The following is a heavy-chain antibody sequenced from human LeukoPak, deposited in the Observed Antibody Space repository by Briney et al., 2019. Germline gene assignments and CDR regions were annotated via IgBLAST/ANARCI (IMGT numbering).Heavy chain of an antibody. J-gene: IGHJ4*02. CDR3: ARDVVAAGTDY. Sequence: GGSLRLSCAASGFTFSSYAMHWVRQAPGKGLEWVAVISYDGSNKYYADSVKGRFTISRDNSKNTLYLQMNSLRAEDTAVYYCARDVVAAGTDYWGQGTLVTVSS. V-gene: IGHV3-30-3*01. CDR1: GFTFSSYA. D-gene: IGHD2-15*01. CDR2: ISYDGSNK.